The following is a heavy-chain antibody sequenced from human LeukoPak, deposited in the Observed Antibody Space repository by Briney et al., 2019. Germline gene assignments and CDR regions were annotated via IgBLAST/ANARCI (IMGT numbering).Heavy chain of an antibody. CDR1: GGSISSGGYS. Sequence: PSETLSLTCTVSGGSISSGGYSWSWIRQPPGKGLEWIGYIYHSGSTYYNPSLKSRVTISVVRSENQFSLKLSSVTAADTAVYYCARDQRGVDPQWVWFDPWGQGTLVTVSS. CDR3: ARDQRGVDPQWVWFDP. CDR2: IYHSGST. J-gene: IGHJ5*02. V-gene: IGHV4-30-2*01. D-gene: IGHD1-26*01.